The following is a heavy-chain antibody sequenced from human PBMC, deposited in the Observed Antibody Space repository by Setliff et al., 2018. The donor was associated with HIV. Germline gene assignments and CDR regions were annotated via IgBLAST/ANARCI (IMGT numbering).Heavy chain of an antibody. J-gene: IGHJ4*02. CDR3: ARASSYYYDSSGYSSYFDY. CDR2: INPAGITI. Sequence: GGSLRLSCAGSGFTFDSHGMIWVRQAPGRGLEWLSYINPAGITIYYADSVKGRFTISRDNAKNSLYLQMNSLRAEDTAVYYCARASSYYYDSSGYSSYFDYWGQGTLVTVSS. V-gene: IGHV3-48*04. D-gene: IGHD3-22*01. CDR1: GFTFDSHG.